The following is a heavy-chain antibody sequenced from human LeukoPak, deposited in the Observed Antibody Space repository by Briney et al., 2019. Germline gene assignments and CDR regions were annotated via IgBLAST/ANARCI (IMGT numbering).Heavy chain of an antibody. V-gene: IGHV3-74*01. J-gene: IGHJ6*03. CDR1: GFTFSSYW. CDR3: ASQKRTTVTTGGYYYYMDV. Sequence: GGSLRLSCAASGFTFSSYWMHWVRQAPGKGLVWVSRINSDGSSTSYADSVKGRFTISRDNAKNTLYLQMNGLRAEDTAVYYCASQKRTTVTTGGYYYYMDVWGKGTTVTVSS. D-gene: IGHD4-17*01. CDR2: INSDGSST.